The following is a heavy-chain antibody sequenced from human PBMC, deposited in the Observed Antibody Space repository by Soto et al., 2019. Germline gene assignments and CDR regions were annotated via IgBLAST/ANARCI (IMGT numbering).Heavy chain of an antibody. J-gene: IGHJ6*02. CDR2: IWYDGINK. Sequence: QVQLVESGGGVVQPGRSLRLSCAASGFTFSNNGMHWVRQAPGKGLEWVAVIWYDGINKYYADSVKGRFIISRDNSKNTVYLQMNSLRAEDTAVYYCARDRVQMVDGLDVWGLGTTVTVSS. V-gene: IGHV3-33*01. CDR1: GFTFSNNG. CDR3: ARDRVQMVDGLDV. D-gene: IGHD2-15*01.